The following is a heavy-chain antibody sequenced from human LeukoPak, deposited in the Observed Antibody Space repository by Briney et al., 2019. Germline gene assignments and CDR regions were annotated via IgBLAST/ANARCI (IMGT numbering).Heavy chain of an antibody. Sequence: GASVKVSCKASGYTFTSNYIHWVRQAPGQGLEWMGMIYPRDGSTSYAQKFQGRVTMTRDTSTSTVYMELSSLRSEDTAVYYCARVPLVGATDYFDYWGQGTLVTVSS. J-gene: IGHJ4*02. D-gene: IGHD1-26*01. CDR2: IYPRDGST. CDR1: GYTFTSNY. CDR3: ARVPLVGATDYFDY. V-gene: IGHV1-46*01.